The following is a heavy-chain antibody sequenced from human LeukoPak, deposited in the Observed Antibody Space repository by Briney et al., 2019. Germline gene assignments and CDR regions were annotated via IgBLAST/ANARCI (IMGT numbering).Heavy chain of an antibody. CDR2: IYYSGST. J-gene: IGHJ6*02. V-gene: IGHV4-59*08. D-gene: IGHD6-13*01. CDR3: ARVPSTAAAGTGYYYYGMDV. Sequence: SETLSLTCTVSGGSISSYYWSWIRQPPGKGLEWSGYIYYSGSTNYNPSHKSRVTISVDTSKNQFSLKLSSVTAADTAVYYCARVPSTAAAGTGYYYYGMDVWGQGTTVTVSS. CDR1: GGSISSYY.